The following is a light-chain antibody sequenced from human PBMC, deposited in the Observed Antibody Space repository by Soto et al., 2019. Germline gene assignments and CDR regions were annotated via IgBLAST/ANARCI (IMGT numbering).Light chain of an antibody. V-gene: IGKV3-20*01. CDR1: QSVSSTY. CDR3: QQYGSSPKA. CDR2: GAS. J-gene: IGKJ1*01. Sequence: EIVLTQSPGTLSLSPGERATLSCRASQSVSSTYLAWYQQTPGQAPRLLMYGASSRATGTPDRFSGSGSGTDFTLTISRLEPEDFAVYYCQQYGSSPKAFGQGTKVEIK.